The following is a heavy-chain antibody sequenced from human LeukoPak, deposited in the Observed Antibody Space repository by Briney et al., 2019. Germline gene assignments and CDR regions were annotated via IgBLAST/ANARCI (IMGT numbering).Heavy chain of an antibody. Sequence: ASVKVSCKASGYTFTDYFIHWVRQAPGQGLEWMGWMNPNSDVTDFAHKFQGRVTMTRDTSISTAYMELSGLRSDDTAVYYCARETVVTIPGYYYYGMDVWGQGTTVTVSS. CDR1: GYTFTDYF. CDR2: MNPNSDVT. J-gene: IGHJ6*02. CDR3: ARETVVTIPGYYYYGMDV. D-gene: IGHD4-23*01. V-gene: IGHV1-2*02.